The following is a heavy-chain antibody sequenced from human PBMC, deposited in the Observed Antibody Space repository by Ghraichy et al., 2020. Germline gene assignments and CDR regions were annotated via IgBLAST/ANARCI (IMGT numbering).Heavy chain of an antibody. CDR1: GFTFSNYA. V-gene: IGHV3-30*14. CDR3: ARGWLVGALTIAETFHY. J-gene: IGHJ4*02. Sequence: GGSLRLSCTASGFTFSNYAMHWVRQAPGKGLEWVAGVSYDGSSKDYAASVKGRFTVSRDNSKNTVYVQMNSLRAEDTAVYYCARGWLVGALTIAETFHYWGQGSLVTVSS. CDR2: VSYDGSSK. D-gene: IGHD1-26*01.